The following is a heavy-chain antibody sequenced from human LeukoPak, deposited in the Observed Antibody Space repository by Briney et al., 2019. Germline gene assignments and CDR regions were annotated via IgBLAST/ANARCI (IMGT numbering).Heavy chain of an antibody. CDR2: IRSSGSTI. CDR1: GFTFSDYY. J-gene: IGHJ6*02. CDR3: ARDGSPFWSGPEVNYYYGMDV. Sequence: PGGSLRLSCAASGFTFSDYYMSWIRQAPGKGLEWVSYIRSSGSTIYYADSVKGRFTISRDNAKNSLYLQMNSLRAEDTAVYYCARDGSPFWSGPEVNYYYGMDVWGQGTTVTVSS. D-gene: IGHD3-3*01. V-gene: IGHV3-11*01.